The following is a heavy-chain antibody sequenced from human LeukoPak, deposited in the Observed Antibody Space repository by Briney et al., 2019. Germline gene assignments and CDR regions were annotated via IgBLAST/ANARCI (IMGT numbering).Heavy chain of an antibody. CDR3: ARGPYGDYVDAFNI. Sequence: GGSLRLSCAASGFTFSTYTMNWVRQAPGKGLEWLSHITSSSSTIYYADSVKGRFTISRDNAKNSLYLQMNSLRDEDTAVYYCARGPYGDYVDAFNIWGQGTMVTVSS. D-gene: IGHD4-17*01. V-gene: IGHV3-48*02. J-gene: IGHJ3*02. CDR1: GFTFSTYT. CDR2: ITSSSSTI.